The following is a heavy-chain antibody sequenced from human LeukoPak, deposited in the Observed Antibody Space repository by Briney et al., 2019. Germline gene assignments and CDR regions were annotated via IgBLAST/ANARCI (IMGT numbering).Heavy chain of an antibody. CDR1: GGTFSSYA. V-gene: IGHV1-69*01. J-gene: IGHJ5*02. Sequence: SVTVSCKASGGTFSSYAISWVRQAPGQGLEWMGGIIPIFGTANYAQKFQGRVTITADESTSTAYMELSSLRSEDTAVYYCARADSSGYPGTPNIDPWGQGTLVTVSS. CDR3: ARADSSGYPGTPNIDP. D-gene: IGHD3-22*01. CDR2: IIPIFGTA.